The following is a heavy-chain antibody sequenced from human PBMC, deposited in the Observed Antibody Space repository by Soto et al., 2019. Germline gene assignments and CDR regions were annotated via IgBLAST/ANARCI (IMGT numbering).Heavy chain of an antibody. J-gene: IGHJ6*02. CDR2: ISSSSNYI. V-gene: IGHV3-21*01. CDR1: GFTFTSYT. CDR3: ARDGFSSSWTNYYYYGLDV. Sequence: GGSLRLSCAASGFTFTSYTMNWVRQSPGKGLEWVSSISSSSNYIYYADSVKGRFTISRDNAKNSLYLQMNSLRAEDTAVYYCARDGFSSSWTNYYYYGLDVWGQGTTVTVSS. D-gene: IGHD6-13*01.